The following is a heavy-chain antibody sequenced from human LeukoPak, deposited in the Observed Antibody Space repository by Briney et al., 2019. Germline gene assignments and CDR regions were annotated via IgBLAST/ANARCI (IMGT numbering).Heavy chain of an antibody. CDR1: GYSFATYW. V-gene: IGHV5-51*01. D-gene: IGHD6-25*01. CDR3: ARSLTAAAGDY. J-gene: IGHJ4*02. Sequence: GESLKISCQGSGYSFATYWIGWVRQRPGKGLEWLGIIYPGVSKIKYSPAFQGQVTFSADESSTTAYLQWSSLKASDTGMYYCARSLTAAAGDYWGQGTLVTASS. CDR2: IYPGVSKI.